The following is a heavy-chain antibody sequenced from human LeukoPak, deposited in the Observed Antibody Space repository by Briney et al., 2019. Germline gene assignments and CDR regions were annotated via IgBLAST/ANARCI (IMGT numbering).Heavy chain of an antibody. J-gene: IGHJ4*02. D-gene: IGHD2-21*01. CDR2: IRYDDSDK. V-gene: IGHV3-30*02. Sequence: GGSLRLSCAASGFSFSTSGMHWIRQAPGKGLEWVAFIRYDDSDKYYADSVRGRFTISRDNSKNTLYLQMHSLRPEDTAVYYCGPLIGGYWGQGARVTVSS. CDR1: GFSFSTSG. CDR3: GPLIGGY.